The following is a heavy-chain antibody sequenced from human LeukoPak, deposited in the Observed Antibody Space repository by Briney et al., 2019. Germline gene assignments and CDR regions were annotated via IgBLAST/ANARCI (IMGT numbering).Heavy chain of an antibody. CDR2: INPTSGGR. J-gene: IGHJ4*02. Sequence: VASVKVSCKASGYSFTDYYMHWVRQAPGQGLEWMGWINPTSGGRHYAQKFQGRVNMTRDTSSSTVYMELTRLRSDDTAVYYCAPSAAAIFYFDYWGQGTLVTVSS. V-gene: IGHV1-2*02. CDR3: APSAAAIFYFDY. CDR1: GYSFTDYY. D-gene: IGHD2-2*01.